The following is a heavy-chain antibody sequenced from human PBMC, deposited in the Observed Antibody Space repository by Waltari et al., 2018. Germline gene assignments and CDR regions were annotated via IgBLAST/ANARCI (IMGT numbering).Heavy chain of an antibody. J-gene: IGHJ3*02. D-gene: IGHD6-13*01. V-gene: IGHV4-4*07. Sequence: QVQLQESGPGLVKPSETLSLTCTVSGGSISSYSWSWIRQPAGKGLEWIGRIYTSGSTNYHPSPNSRVTMSVDTSKNHFSLKLSSVTAADTAVYYCARDSNSPGAFDIWGQGTMVTVSS. CDR3: ARDSNSPGAFDI. CDR1: GGSISSYS. CDR2: IYTSGST.